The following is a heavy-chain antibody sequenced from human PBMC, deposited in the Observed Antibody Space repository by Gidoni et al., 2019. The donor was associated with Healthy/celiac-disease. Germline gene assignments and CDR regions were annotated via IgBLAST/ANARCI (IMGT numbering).Heavy chain of an antibody. Sequence: EVQLVESGGGLVQPGRSLRLSCAASGFTFDDYAMHWIRQAPGKGLEWVSGISWNSGSIGYADSVKGRFTISRDNAKNSLYLQMNSLRAEDTALYYCAKDLYSTHTYYFDYWGQGTLVTVSS. CDR3: AKDLYSTHTYYFDY. J-gene: IGHJ4*02. CDR2: ISWNSGSI. CDR1: GFTFDDYA. V-gene: IGHV3-9*01. D-gene: IGHD4-4*01.